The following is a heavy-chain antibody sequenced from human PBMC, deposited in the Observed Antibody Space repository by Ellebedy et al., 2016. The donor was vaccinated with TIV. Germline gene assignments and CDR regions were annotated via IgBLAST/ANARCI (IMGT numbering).Heavy chain of an antibody. CDR1: GSPFNGYW. J-gene: IGHJ5*02. V-gene: IGHV3-7*01. CDR3: ASTGLA. Sequence: GGSLRLSCVASGSPFNGYWMSWARQAPGKGLEWVANIKEDGSVRDYVDSVKGRFTISRDNAKNSLYLQLNSLRAEDTAVYYCASTGLAWGQGTLVTVSS. D-gene: IGHD2-8*02. CDR2: IKEDGSVR.